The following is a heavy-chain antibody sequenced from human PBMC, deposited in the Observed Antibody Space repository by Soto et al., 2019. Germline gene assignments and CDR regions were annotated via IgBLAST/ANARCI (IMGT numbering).Heavy chain of an antibody. V-gene: IGHV1-18*01. J-gene: IGHJ5*02. Sequence: QVQLVQSGAEVKKPGASVKVSCKASGYTFTSYGISWVRQAPGQGLEWMGWISAYNGNTNYAQKLQGRVTMTTDTSTSTAYMELRSLRSDDTAVYYCAREIPVVVPAVSGKGDWFDPWGQGTLVTVSS. D-gene: IGHD2-2*01. CDR1: GYTFTSYG. CDR3: AREIPVVVPAVSGKGDWFDP. CDR2: ISAYNGNT.